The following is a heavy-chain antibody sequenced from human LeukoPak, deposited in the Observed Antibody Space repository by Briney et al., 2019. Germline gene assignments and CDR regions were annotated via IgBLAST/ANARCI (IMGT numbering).Heavy chain of an antibody. CDR1: GGTFSSYA. V-gene: IGHV1-69*01. CDR3: ARVKGYCSSTSCYGPYYYYGMDV. Sequence: SVKVSCKASGGTFSSYAISWVRQAPGQGLEWMGGIIPTFGTANYAQKFQGRVTITADESTSTAYMELSSLRSEDTAVYYCARVKGYCSSTSCYGPYYYYGMDVWGQGTTVTVSS. D-gene: IGHD2-2*01. J-gene: IGHJ6*02. CDR2: IIPTFGTA.